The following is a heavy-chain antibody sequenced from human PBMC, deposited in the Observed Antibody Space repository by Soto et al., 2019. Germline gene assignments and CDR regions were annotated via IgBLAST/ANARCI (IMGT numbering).Heavy chain of an antibody. V-gene: IGHV3-33*01. J-gene: IGHJ3*02. CDR2: IWYDGSNK. Sequence: QVQLVESGGGVVQPGRSLRLSCAASGFTFSSYGMHWVRKAPGKGLEWVAVIWYDGSNKYYADSVKGRFTISRDNSKNTLYLQMNSLRAEDTAVYYCARERAGASDAFDIWGQGTMVTVSS. CDR1: GFTFSSYG. D-gene: IGHD1-26*01. CDR3: ARERAGASDAFDI.